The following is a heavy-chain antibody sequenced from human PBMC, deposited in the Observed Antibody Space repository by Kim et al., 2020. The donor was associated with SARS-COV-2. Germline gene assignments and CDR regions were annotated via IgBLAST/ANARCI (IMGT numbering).Heavy chain of an antibody. CDR1: GFTFSNAW. Sequence: GGSLRLSCAASGFTFSNAWMSWVRQAPGKGLEWVGRIKSKTDGGTTDYAAPVKGRFTISRDDSKNTLYLQMNSLKTEDTAVYYCTTDRWLQIPDAFDIWGQGTMVTVSS. V-gene: IGHV3-15*01. CDR2: IKSKTDGGTT. CDR3: TTDRWLQIPDAFDI. D-gene: IGHD5-12*01. J-gene: IGHJ3*02.